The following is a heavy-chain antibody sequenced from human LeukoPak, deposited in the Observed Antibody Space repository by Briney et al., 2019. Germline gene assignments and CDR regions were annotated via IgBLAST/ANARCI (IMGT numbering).Heavy chain of an antibody. J-gene: IGHJ5*02. D-gene: IGHD3-22*01. V-gene: IGHV4-30-4*07. CDR1: GGSISSAGYS. Sequence: SETLSLTCAVSGGSISSAGYSWSWIRQPPGKGLECIGYTYYTGSTYYNPSLKSRVTISLDTSKNQFSLKLSSVTAADTAVYYCARGGDSSGYEGRFDPWGQGTLVTVSS. CDR2: TYYTGST. CDR3: ARGGDSSGYEGRFDP.